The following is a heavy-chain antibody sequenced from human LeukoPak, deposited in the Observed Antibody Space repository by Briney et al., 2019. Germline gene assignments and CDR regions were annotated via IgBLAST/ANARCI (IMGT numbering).Heavy chain of an antibody. D-gene: IGHD3-10*01. Sequence: ASVKVSCKASRYTFTRYGISWVRQAPGQGLEWMGWISAYNGDTNYAQKLQGRVTMTTDTSTSTAHMELRSLRSDDTAVYYCARVVRTMVRGARNWFDPWGQGTLVTVSS. CDR3: ARVVRTMVRGARNWFDP. V-gene: IGHV1-18*01. CDR1: RYTFTRYG. J-gene: IGHJ5*02. CDR2: ISAYNGDT.